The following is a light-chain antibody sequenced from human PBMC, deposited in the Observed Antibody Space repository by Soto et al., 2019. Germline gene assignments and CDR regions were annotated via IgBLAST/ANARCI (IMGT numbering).Light chain of an antibody. CDR3: QSYDSSLSGFYV. Sequence: QSALTQPPSVSGAPGQRVTISCTGSSSNIGAGYDVHWYQQLPGTAPKLLIYGNSNRPSGVPDRFSGSKSGTSASLAITGLQAEDEADYYCQSYDSSLSGFYVFGTGTKVTGL. J-gene: IGLJ1*01. V-gene: IGLV1-40*01. CDR1: SSNIGAGYD. CDR2: GNS.